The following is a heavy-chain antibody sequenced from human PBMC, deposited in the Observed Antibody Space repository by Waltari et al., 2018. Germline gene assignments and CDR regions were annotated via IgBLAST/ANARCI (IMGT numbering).Heavy chain of an antibody. CDR3: ARAPNSNGSGSNLTNGMDV. CDR1: GFTFSSYP. Sequence: QVQLVESGGGVVQPGRSLRLSCAASGFTFSSYPMHWVRQAPGEGVEGVKFIVLIGTKMTYANSVKALFTSPGDNTRNRWFLQMNSLEARDTAVYSWARAPNSNGSGSNLTNGMDVWAKGPRSPSS. CDR2: IVLIGTK. J-gene: IGHJ6*02. D-gene: IGHD3-10*01. V-gene: IGHV3-30-3*01.